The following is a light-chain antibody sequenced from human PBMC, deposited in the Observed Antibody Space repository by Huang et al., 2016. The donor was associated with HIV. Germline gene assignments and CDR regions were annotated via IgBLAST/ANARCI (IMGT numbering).Light chain of an antibody. CDR1: ENIVYS. CDR2: AAS. J-gene: IGKJ4*01. Sequence: EIQLTQSPSSLSASVGDGITITCRASENIVYSLSWFRQRPGRAPEALIYAASRLHAGVPSKFSATGSGATFTLSIDSLGPEDFAAYYCQQSRSLPRTYGGGTKVDI. CDR3: QQSRSLPRT. V-gene: IGKV1-39*01.